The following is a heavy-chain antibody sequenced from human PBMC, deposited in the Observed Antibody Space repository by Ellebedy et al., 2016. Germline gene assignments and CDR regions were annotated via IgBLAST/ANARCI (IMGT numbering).Heavy chain of an antibody. CDR3: ARHRIVGSAYFFDY. CDR1: GYMFNASW. CDR2: IYPGDSDT. J-gene: IGHJ4*02. D-gene: IGHD1-26*01. V-gene: IGHV5-51*01. Sequence: GGSLRLSCEGSGYMFNASWIGWVRQMPGKGLGWMGIIYPGDSDTRYSPSFQGHVTLSADKSISTAYLQWSSLKASDTAMYYCARHRIVGSAYFFDYWGQGTLVTVSS.